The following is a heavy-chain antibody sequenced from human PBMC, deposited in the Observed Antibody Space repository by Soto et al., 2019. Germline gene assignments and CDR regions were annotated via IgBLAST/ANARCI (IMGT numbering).Heavy chain of an antibody. Sequence: QVQLVQSGAEVKKPGASVKVSCKASGYTFSSYGITWVRQAPGQGLEWMGWISVYSGKTSYAQKLQDRVTMSTDTSTSTAYMELRSLRSDDTAFYYCARSAMAGDYYYYGMDVWGRLTTVTVSS. J-gene: IGHJ6*02. CDR2: ISVYSGKT. V-gene: IGHV1-18*04. CDR3: ARSAMAGDYYYYGMDV. CDR1: GYTFSSYG. D-gene: IGHD6-19*01.